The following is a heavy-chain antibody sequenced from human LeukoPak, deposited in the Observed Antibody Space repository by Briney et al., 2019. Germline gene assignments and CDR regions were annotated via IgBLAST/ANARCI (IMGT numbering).Heavy chain of an antibody. D-gene: IGHD3-10*01. CDR3: ARGYYGSGSYGMDV. CDR2: IIPILGIA. V-gene: IGHV1-69*04. J-gene: IGHJ6*02. Sequence: ASVTVSCKASGGTFSSYAISWVRQAPGQGLEWMGRIIPILGIANYAQKFQGRVTITADKSTSTAYMELSSLRSEDTAVYYCARGYYGSGSYGMDVWGQGATVTVSS. CDR1: GGTFSSYA.